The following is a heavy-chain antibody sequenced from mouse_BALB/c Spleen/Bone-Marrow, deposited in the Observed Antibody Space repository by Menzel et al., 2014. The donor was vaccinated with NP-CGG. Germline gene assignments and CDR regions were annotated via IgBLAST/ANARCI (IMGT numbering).Heavy chain of an antibody. V-gene: IGHV5-9-2*01. CDR1: GFTFSSYG. CDR3: ARHAYYDQTEVSFVY. D-gene: IGHD2-4*01. CDR2: IRGGGSYT. Sequence: DVMLVESGGNLVKSGGSLKLSCAASGFTFSSYGMSWVRQTPEKRLEWVATIRGGGSYTFYPDSVKGRFTISRDNAKNNLYLQLSSLRSEDTTLYYCARHAYYDQTEVSFVYWGQGTLVTVSA. J-gene: IGHJ3*01.